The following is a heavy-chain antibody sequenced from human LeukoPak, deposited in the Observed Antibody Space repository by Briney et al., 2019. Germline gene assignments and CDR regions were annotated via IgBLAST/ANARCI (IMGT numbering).Heavy chain of an antibody. J-gene: IGHJ6*03. CDR3: ARGSGSYSYYYMDV. CDR2: ISSSGSTI. CDR1: GFTFSDYY. V-gene: IGHV3-11*04. D-gene: IGHD3-10*01. Sequence: PGGSLRLSCAASGFTFSDYYMSWIRQAPGKGLEWVSYISSSGSTIYNPDSVKGRFPISRHNANHSLYRQISGLRTEASAAFRWARGSGSYSYYYMDVWGKGTTVTVSS.